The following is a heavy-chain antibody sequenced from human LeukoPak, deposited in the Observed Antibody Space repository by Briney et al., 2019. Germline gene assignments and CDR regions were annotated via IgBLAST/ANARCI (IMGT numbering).Heavy chain of an antibody. CDR2: ISSSSSYI. CDR1: GGSISSSS. D-gene: IGHD6-13*01. CDR3: ARGKRAAAGTGDY. J-gene: IGHJ4*02. Sequence: PSETLSLTCTVSGGSISSSSYYWGWIRQPPGKGLEWVSSISSSSSYIYYADSVKGRFTISRDNAKNSLYLQMNSLRAEDTAVYYCARGKRAAAGTGDYWGQGTLVTVSS. V-gene: IGHV3-21*01.